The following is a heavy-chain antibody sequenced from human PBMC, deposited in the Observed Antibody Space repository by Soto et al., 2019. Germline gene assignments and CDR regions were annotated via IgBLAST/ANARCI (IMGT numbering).Heavy chain of an antibody. D-gene: IGHD1-7*01. J-gene: IGHJ4*02. Sequence: EVQLVESGGGLVQPGGSLRLSCAASGFSISSYWMSWARQAPGKGLEWVANIKQDGNEKYYVDSVRGRFTISRDNAKNSLYLQMNSLRAEDTAVYYCARNGNNWNYPPAFWGQGTLVTVSS. CDR3: ARNGNNWNYPPAF. V-gene: IGHV3-7*01. CDR1: GFSISSYW. CDR2: IKQDGNEK.